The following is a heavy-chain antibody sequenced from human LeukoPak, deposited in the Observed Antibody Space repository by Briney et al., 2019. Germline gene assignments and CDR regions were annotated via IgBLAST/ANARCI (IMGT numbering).Heavy chain of an antibody. CDR1: GFNVSSKY. CDR2: IYAGGGT. Sequence: GGSLRLSCAAYGFNVSSKYMSWVRQAPGKGLEWVSAIYAGGGTYYAESVKGRFTISRDNSKNTLYLQMKSLRAEDTAVYYCARGDGYCSGAACYSLYWGQGTLVTVSS. D-gene: IGHD2-15*01. V-gene: IGHV3-53*01. J-gene: IGHJ4*02. CDR3: ARGDGYCSGAACYSLY.